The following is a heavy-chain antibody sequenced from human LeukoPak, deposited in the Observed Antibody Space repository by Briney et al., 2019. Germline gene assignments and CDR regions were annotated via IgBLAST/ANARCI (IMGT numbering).Heavy chain of an antibody. CDR2: IIPIFGTA. V-gene: IGHV1-69*13. Sequence: SVKVSCKASGGTFSSYAISWVRQAPGQGLEWMGGIIPIFGTANYAQKFQGRVTITADESTSTAYVELSSLRSEDTAVYYCARVGVPAAAYNWFDPWGQGTLVTVSS. CDR3: ARVGVPAAAYNWFDP. D-gene: IGHD2-2*01. CDR1: GGTFSSYA. J-gene: IGHJ5*02.